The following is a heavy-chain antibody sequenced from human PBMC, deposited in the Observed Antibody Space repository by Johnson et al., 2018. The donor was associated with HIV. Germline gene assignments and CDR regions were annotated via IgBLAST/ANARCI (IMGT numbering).Heavy chain of an antibody. CDR1: GFTLSNAW. Sequence: QLVESGGGVARPGGSLRLSCAASGFTLSNAWMRRVRQASGKGLEGVGRIKTKTDGGTTDYAAPVKGRFRTSRNDSKNTLYLQMNSLKTEDTAVYYCTTGISWFGAITFDIWGQGTWSPCLQ. J-gene: IGHJ3*02. V-gene: IGHV3-15*01. D-gene: IGHD3-10*01. CDR2: IKTKTDGGTT. CDR3: TTGISWFGAITFDI.